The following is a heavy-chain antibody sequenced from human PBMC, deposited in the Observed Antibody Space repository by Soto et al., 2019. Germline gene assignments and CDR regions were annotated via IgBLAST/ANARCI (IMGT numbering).Heavy chain of an antibody. D-gene: IGHD3-16*01. Sequence: PGESLKISCEGFGYEFNSYWISWVRQVPGKGLEWMGIIYPGDSDTIYSPSFQGQVTISADKSTGTAYLQWNTLRASDTAIYYCARQNFNYNYNWGSSYRGFDVCGQGTTVTVSS. J-gene: IGHJ3*01. CDR2: IYPGDSDT. V-gene: IGHV5-51*01. CDR1: GYEFNSYW. CDR3: ARQNFNYNYNWGSSYRGFDV.